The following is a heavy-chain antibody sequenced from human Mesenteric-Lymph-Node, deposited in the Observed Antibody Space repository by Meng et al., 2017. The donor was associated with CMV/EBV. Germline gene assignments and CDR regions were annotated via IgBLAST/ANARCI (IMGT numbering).Heavy chain of an antibody. CDR1: RITFTSYA. J-gene: IGHJ6*02. Sequence: GESLKISCAASRITFTSYAVHWVRQAPGKGLEWVSYISSSGSTIYYADSVKGRFTISRDNAKNSLYLQMNSLRAEDTAVYYCARTDRTYYYYGMDVWGQGTTVIVSS. CDR3: ARTDRTYYYYGMDV. CDR2: ISSSGSTI. D-gene: IGHD1-7*01. V-gene: IGHV3-48*03.